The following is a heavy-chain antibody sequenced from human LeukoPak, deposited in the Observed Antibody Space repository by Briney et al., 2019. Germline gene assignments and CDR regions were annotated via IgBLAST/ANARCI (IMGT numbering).Heavy chain of an antibody. CDR2: IYSGGST. V-gene: IGHV3-53*01. CDR1: GFTVSSNY. J-gene: IGHJ4*02. D-gene: IGHD3-3*01. Sequence: GGSLRLSCAASGFTVSSNYMSWVRQAPGKGLEWVSVIYSGGSTYYADSVKGRFTISRDNAKNSLYLQMNSLRAEDTAVYYCARGAYYDFWSGHDLDYWGQGTLVTVSS. CDR3: ARGAYYDFWSGHDLDY.